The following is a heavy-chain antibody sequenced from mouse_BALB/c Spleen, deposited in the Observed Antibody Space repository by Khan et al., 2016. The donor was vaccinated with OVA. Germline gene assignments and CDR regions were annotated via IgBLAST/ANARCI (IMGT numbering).Heavy chain of an antibody. Sequence: QVQLKESGAELARPGASVKMSCKASGYTFTSNTMHWVKQRPGQGLEWIGYINPRSSYTNYNQKFKDKATLTADKSSSTAYMQLSSLKSEDSAVYYGASRTTGYAMDYWGQGTSVTVSS. D-gene: IGHD1-1*01. J-gene: IGHJ4*01. CDR1: GYTFTSNT. CDR3: ASRTTGYAMDY. CDR2: INPRSSYT. V-gene: IGHV1-4*01.